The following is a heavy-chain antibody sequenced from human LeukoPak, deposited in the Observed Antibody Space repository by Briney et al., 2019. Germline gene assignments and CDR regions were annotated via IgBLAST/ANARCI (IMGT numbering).Heavy chain of an antibody. V-gene: IGHV1-2*02. CDR1: GYTFTGYY. D-gene: IGHD3-10*02. CDR3: ALGLRSDWFDP. Sequence: GASVKVSCTASGYTFTGYYMHWVRQAPGQGHERMGWINPNSGGTNYAQKFQGRVTMTRDTSISTAYMALSRLRSDDTAVYYCALGLRSDWFDPWGQGTLVTVSS. J-gene: IGHJ5*02. CDR2: INPNSGGT.